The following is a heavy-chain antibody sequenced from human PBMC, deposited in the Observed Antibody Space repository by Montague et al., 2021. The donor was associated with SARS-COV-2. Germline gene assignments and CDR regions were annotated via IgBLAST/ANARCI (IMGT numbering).Heavy chain of an antibody. CDR2: IYYSGST. CDR3: ARDVGWYSSSWFDY. Sequence: TLSLTCTVSGGSISSGGYYWSWIRQHPGKGLEWIGYIYYSGSTYYNPSLKSRVTILVDTSKNQFSPKLSSVTAADTAVYYCARDVGWYSSSWFDYWGQGTLVTVSS. CDR1: GGSISSGGYY. V-gene: IGHV4-31*03. D-gene: IGHD6-13*01. J-gene: IGHJ4*02.